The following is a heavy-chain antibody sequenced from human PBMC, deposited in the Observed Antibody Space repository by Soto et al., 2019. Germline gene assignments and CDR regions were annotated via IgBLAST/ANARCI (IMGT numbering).Heavy chain of an antibody. J-gene: IGHJ4*02. V-gene: IGHV2-70*04. CDR2: IDWDDDK. Sequence: GSVPTLVNPTQTLTLTCTFSGFSLSTSGMRVSWIRQPPGKALEWLARIDWDDDKFYSTSLKTRLTISKDTSKNQVVLTMTNMDPVDTATYYCAREHYYDSSGYPYYFDFWGQGTLVTV. CDR3: AREHYYDSSGYPYYFDF. CDR1: GFSLSTSGMR. D-gene: IGHD3-22*01.